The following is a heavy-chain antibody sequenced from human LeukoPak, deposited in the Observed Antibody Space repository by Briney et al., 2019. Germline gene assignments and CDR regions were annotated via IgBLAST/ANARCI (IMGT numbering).Heavy chain of an antibody. CDR3: ARDSSYDSSGYDPYFWYFDL. V-gene: IGHV1-2*02. CDR2: INPNSGGT. CDR1: GYTFTGYY. D-gene: IGHD3-22*01. Sequence: ASVKVSCKASGYTFTGYYMHWVRQAPGQGLEWMGWINPNSGGTNYAQKFQGRGTMTRDTSISTAYMELSRLRSDDTAVYYCARDSSYDSSGYDPYFWYFDLWGRGTLVTVSS. J-gene: IGHJ2*01.